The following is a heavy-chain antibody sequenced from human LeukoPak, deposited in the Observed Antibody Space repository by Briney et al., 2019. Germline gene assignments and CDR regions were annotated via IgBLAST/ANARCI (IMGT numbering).Heavy chain of an antibody. CDR3: ARDPRYGSGSIFDY. D-gene: IGHD3-10*01. CDR1: GFTFSSYA. CDR2: ISYDGSNK. Sequence: GGSLRLSCAASGFTFSSYAMHWVRQAPGKGLEWVAVISYDGSNKYYADSVKGRFTISRDNSKNTLYLQMNSLRAEDTAVYYCARDPRYGSGSIFDYWGQGTLVTVSS. V-gene: IGHV3-30*01. J-gene: IGHJ4*02.